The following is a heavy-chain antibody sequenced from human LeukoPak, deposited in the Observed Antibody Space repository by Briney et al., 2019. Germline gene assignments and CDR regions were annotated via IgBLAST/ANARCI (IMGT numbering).Heavy chain of an antibody. CDR3: ARYGNNVDNAFDI. V-gene: IGHV3-7*01. J-gene: IGHJ3*02. D-gene: IGHD4-17*01. Sequence: GGSLRLSCAASGFTFSSSAMSWVRQAPGKGLEWVANIKEDGSENYYVDSVKGRFTISRDNAENSLYLQMNSLRVEDTALYYCARYGNNVDNAFDIWGQGTMVTVSS. CDR2: IKEDGSEN. CDR1: GFTFSSSA.